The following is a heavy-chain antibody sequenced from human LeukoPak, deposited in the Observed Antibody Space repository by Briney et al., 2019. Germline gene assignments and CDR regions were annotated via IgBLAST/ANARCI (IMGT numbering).Heavy chain of an antibody. CDR2: ISGSGDST. CDR3: AKGLYDFWSGYRPGYYYGMDV. J-gene: IGHJ6*02. V-gene: IGHV3-23*01. D-gene: IGHD3-3*01. CDR1: GFTFSTYA. Sequence: PGGSLRLSCAASGFTFSTYAVNWVRQAPGKGLEWVSTISGSGDSTYYADSVKGRFTISRDNSKNTLYLQMNSLRAEDTAVYYCAKGLYDFWSGYRPGYYYGMDVWGQGTTVTVSS.